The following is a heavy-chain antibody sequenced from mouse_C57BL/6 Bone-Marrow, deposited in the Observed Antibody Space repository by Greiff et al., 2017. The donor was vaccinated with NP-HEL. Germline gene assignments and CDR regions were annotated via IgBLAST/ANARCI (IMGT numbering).Heavy chain of an antibody. Sequence: QVQLKESGAELVKPGASVKISCKASGYAFSSYWMSWVKQRPGQGLEWIGQIYPGDGDTNYNGKFKGKATLTADKSSSTAYMQLSSLTSKDSAVYFGARYYYYGSSYDYWGQGTTLTVSS. D-gene: IGHD1-1*01. V-gene: IGHV1-80*01. CDR1: GYAFSSYW. CDR2: IYPGDGDT. CDR3: ARYYYYGSSYDY. J-gene: IGHJ2*01.